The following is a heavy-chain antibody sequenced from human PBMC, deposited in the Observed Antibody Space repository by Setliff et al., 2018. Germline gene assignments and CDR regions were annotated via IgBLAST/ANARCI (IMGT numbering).Heavy chain of an antibody. J-gene: IGHJ5*01. Sequence: ASVKVSCKVSGHSFTGHFLHWVRQAPGRGLEWMGWINPDSGDTHSPQNFQGRVRMTRDTSMSTVYMELTRLTSDDTAVYYCTRSSSYGMRYWFDSWGQGPRVTVSS. CDR2: INPDSGDT. CDR3: TRSSSYGMRYWFDS. V-gene: IGHV1-2*02. CDR1: GHSFTGHF. D-gene: IGHD3-16*02.